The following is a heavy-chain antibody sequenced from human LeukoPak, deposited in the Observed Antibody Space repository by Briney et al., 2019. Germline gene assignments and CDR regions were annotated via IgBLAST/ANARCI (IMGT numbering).Heavy chain of an antibody. CDR2: IYYSGST. Sequence: SETLSLTCTVSGGSISSGGYYWSWIRQHPGKGLEWIGYIYYSGSTYYDPSLKSRVTISVDTSKNQFSLKLSSVTAADTAVYYCARDRPISSSRSPLIQHWGQGTLVTVSS. CDR1: GGSISSGGYY. D-gene: IGHD6-13*01. J-gene: IGHJ1*01. CDR3: ARDRPISSSRSPLIQH. V-gene: IGHV4-31*03.